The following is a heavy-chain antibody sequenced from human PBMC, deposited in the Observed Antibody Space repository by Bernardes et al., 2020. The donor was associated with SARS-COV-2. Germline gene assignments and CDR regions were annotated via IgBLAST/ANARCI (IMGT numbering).Heavy chain of an antibody. D-gene: IGHD3-16*01. J-gene: IGHJ6*02. CDR1: GFTFDDYG. CDR2: INWKGDRI. V-gene: IGHV3-20*01. CDR3: ARVVGANVMNYGMDV. Sequence: GGSLRLSCAVSGFTFDDYGLTWVRQVPGKGLQWVSEINWKGDRIDYADSVKGRFTISRDNAKKSVYLQMNDLRVEDTALYHCARVVGANVMNYGMDVWGQGTPVMVSS.